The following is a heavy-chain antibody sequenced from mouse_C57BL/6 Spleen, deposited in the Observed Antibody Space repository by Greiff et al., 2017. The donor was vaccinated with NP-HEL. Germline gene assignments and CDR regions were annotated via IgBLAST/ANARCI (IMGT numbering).Heavy chain of an antibody. D-gene: IGHD1-1*01. CDR1: GYAFSSSW. Sequence: VQLQESGPELVKPGASVKISCKASGYAFSSSWMNWVKQRPGKGLEWIGRIYPGDGDTNYNGKFKGKATLTADKSSSTAYMQLSSLTSEDSAVYFCARGRIITTVVAPKYYFDYWGQGTTLTVSS. J-gene: IGHJ2*01. CDR2: IYPGDGDT. V-gene: IGHV1-82*01. CDR3: ARGRIITTVVAPKYYFDY.